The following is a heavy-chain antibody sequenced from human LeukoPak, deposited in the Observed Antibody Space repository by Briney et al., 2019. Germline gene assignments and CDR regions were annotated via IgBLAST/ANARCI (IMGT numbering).Heavy chain of an antibody. CDR2: INHSGST. CDR1: GGSFSGYY. J-gene: IGHJ3*02. CDR3: ARVVSYSSSWYGLDAFDI. V-gene: IGHV4-34*01. D-gene: IGHD6-13*01. Sequence: PSETLSLTCAVYGGSFSGYYWSWIHQPPGKGLEWIGEINHSGSTNYNPSLKSRVTISVDTSKNQFSLKLSSVTAADTAVYYCARVVSYSSSWYGLDAFDIWGQGTMVTVSS.